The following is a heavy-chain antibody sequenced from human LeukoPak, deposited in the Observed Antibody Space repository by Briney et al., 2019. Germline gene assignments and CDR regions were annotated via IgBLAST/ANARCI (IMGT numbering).Heavy chain of an antibody. D-gene: IGHD3-22*01. V-gene: IGHV1-8*01. CDR1: GYTFTSYD. CDR2: MNPNSGNT. CDR3: ATSPFYDSSGYYLMLYNY. Sequence: GASVKVSCKASGYTFTSYDINWVRQATGQGLEWMGWMNPNSGNTGYAQKFQGRVTMTRNTSISTAYMELSSLRSEDTAVYYCATSPFYDSSGYYLMLYNYWGQGTLVTVSS. J-gene: IGHJ4*02.